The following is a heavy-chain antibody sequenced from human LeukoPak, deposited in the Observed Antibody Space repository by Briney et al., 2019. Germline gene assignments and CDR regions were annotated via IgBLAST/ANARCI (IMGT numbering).Heavy chain of an antibody. D-gene: IGHD3-22*01. CDR1: GGSFSGYY. J-gene: IGHJ4*02. CDR3: ARDRAYYYDSTDFDY. CDR2: INHSGST. Sequence: SETLSLTCAVYGGSFSGYYWSWIRQPPGKGLEWIGEINHSGSTNYNPSLKSRVTISVDTSKNQFSLKLSSVTAADTAVYYCARDRAYYYDSTDFDYWGQGTLVTVSS. V-gene: IGHV4-34*01.